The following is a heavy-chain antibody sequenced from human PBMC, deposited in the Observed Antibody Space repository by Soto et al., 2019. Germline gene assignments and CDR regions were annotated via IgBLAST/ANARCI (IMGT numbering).Heavy chain of an antibody. CDR3: ARVDDFWSGSYGY. V-gene: IGHV4-59*01. Sequence: SETLSLTCTVSGGSISSYYWSWIRQPPGKGLEWIGYIYYSGSTNYNPSLKSRVTISVDTSKNQFSLKLSSVTAADTAVYYCARVDDFWSGSYGYWGPGTLVTVSS. D-gene: IGHD3-3*01. CDR1: GGSISSYY. CDR2: IYYSGST. J-gene: IGHJ4*02.